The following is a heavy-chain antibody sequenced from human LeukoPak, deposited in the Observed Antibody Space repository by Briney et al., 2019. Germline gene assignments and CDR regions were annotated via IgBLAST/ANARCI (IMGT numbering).Heavy chain of an antibody. D-gene: IGHD3-3*01. V-gene: IGHV4-34*01. CDR3: ARGGTIFGVALPRLNWFDP. J-gene: IGHJ5*02. Sequence: SETLSRTCAVYGGSFSGYYWSWIRQPPGKGLEWIGEINHSGSTNYNPSLKSRVTISVDTSKNQFSLKLSSVTAADTSVYYCARGGTIFGVALPRLNWFDPWGQGTLVTVSS. CDR1: GGSFSGYY. CDR2: INHSGST.